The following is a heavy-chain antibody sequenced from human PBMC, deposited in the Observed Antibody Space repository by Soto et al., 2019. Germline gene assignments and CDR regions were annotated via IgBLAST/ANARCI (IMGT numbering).Heavy chain of an antibody. CDR2: ISSSGYI. J-gene: IGHJ4*02. CDR1: GFNFNSYT. D-gene: IGHD6-13*01. V-gene: IGHV3-21*04. CDR3: ANSFEGSSWYLLDY. Sequence: GGSLRLSCAASGFNFNSYTINWVRQAPGKRLEWLSSISSSGYIFSTDSVRGRFTISRDNAKNSVYLQMNSLRAEDTAVYYCANSFEGSSWYLLDYWGQGTLVTVSS.